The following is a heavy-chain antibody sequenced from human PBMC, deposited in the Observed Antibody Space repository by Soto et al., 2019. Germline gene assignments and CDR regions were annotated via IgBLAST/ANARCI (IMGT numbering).Heavy chain of an antibody. J-gene: IGHJ4*01. CDR3: ARDGGFGELKY. V-gene: IGHV1-69*18. Sequence: QVQLVQSGAELKKPGSSVKVSCKATGDTFSGYPINWVRQAPGVGLEWMGRIIPVFGTPNDAQRFEGRVTFTADESMNTAYMELRGLLSEDTAVYYCARDGGFGELKYWGPGTLVTVSS. CDR2: IIPVFGTP. CDR1: GDTFSGYP. D-gene: IGHD3-10*01.